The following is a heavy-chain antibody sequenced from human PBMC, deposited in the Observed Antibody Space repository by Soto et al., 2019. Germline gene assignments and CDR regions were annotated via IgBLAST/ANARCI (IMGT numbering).Heavy chain of an antibody. CDR3: AAEDCTNGVCYRGGNFDY. J-gene: IGHJ4*02. D-gene: IGHD2-8*01. CDR2: IVVGSGNT. V-gene: IGHV1-58*01. CDR1: GFSFTSSA. Sequence: SVKVSCKASGFSFTSSAVQCVRQARGQRLEWIGWIVVGSGNTNYAQKFQEGVTITRDMSTSTAYMELSSLRSEDTAVYYCAAEDCTNGVCYRGGNFDYWGQGTLVTVSS.